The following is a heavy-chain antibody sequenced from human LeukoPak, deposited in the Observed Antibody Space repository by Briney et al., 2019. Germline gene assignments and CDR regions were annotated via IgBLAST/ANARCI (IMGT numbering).Heavy chain of an antibody. D-gene: IGHD6-19*01. CDR1: GFTFNIYG. CDR3: ARDTSSSGWSRYYYYYYMDV. V-gene: IGHV3-30*02. Sequence: GGSLRLSCAASGFTFNIYGMHWVRQAPGKGLEWVAFIRYDGSNQYYADSVKGRFTISRDNSKNTLYLQMNSLRAEDTAVYYCARDTSSSGWSRYYYYYYMDVWGKGTTVTISS. J-gene: IGHJ6*03. CDR2: IRYDGSNQ.